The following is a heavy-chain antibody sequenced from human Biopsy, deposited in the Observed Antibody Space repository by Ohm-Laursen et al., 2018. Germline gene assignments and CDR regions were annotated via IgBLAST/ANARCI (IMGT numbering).Heavy chain of an antibody. CDR2: IYYNGSS. J-gene: IGHJ5*02. V-gene: IGHV4-61*01. CDR3: ARGDYFDSNGYFWFDP. CDR1: GGSVSSGSHY. Sequence: SDTLSLTCTVSGGSVSSGSHYWSWIRQPPGKGLEWIGFIYYNGSSKYNPSLKSRVTISVDTSKNQFFLKLNSVTAADTAVYYCARGDYFDSNGYFWFDPWGQGTLVTVSS. D-gene: IGHD3-22*01.